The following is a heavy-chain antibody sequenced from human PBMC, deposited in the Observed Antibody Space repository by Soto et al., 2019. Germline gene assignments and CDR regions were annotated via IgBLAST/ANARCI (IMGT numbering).Heavy chain of an antibody. Sequence: QVQLVESGGGVVQPGRSLRLSCEASGFTFSRYGMHWVRQAPGKGLEWVAAISNDGSNQQYGDSVKGRLTISRDNSKNTLYLQMNSLRAEDTAVYFCAKDRSTTGNSYGYYFDYWGQGTLVTVSS. D-gene: IGHD4-17*01. V-gene: IGHV3-30*18. CDR2: ISNDGSNQ. CDR1: GFTFSRYG. J-gene: IGHJ4*02. CDR3: AKDRSTTGNSYGYYFDY.